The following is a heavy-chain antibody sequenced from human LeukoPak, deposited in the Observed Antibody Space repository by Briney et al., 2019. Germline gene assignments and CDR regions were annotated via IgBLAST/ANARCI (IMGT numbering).Heavy chain of an antibody. CDR2: IYYSGCT. CDR1: GGSISSYY. V-gene: IGHV4-59*12. J-gene: IGHJ3*02. D-gene: IGHD3-10*01. CDR3: ARDRVEDVDGDAFDI. Sequence: SETLSLTCTVSGGSISSYYWSWIRQPPGKGLEWIGYIYYSGCTNYNPSLKSRVTISVDTSKNQFSLKLSSVTAADTAVYYCARDRVEDVDGDAFDIWGQGSMVTVSS.